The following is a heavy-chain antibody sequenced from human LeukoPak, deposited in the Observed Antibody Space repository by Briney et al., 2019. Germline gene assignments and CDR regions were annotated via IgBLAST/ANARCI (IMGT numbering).Heavy chain of an antibody. Sequence: GRSLRLSCAAPGFTFTSYGMQWVRQAPGKGLEWVSLIWYDGRDKHYADSVKGRFTISRDNSKNTVYLQMNSLRAEDTAVYYFAREMGDFVPSAFEVWGQGTTVTVA. J-gene: IGHJ3*01. CDR2: IWYDGRDK. CDR1: GFTFTSYG. V-gene: IGHV3-33*01. D-gene: IGHD2-21*02. CDR3: AREMGDFVPSAFEV.